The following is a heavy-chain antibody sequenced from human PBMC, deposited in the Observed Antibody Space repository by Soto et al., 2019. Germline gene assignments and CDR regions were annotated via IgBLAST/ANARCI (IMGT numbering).Heavy chain of an antibody. J-gene: IGHJ4*02. V-gene: IGHV1-18*01. CDR2: ISAYSGST. D-gene: IGHD6-13*01. CDR1: GYTFTTYG. Sequence: QVQLVQSGAEVKKPGASVKVSCKASGYTFTTYGISWVRQAPGQGLEWMGRISAYSGSTKCAQKQQARVTMTTDTSTTTPYMELRSLTSDDTAVYYCARDFTKSSSWPYYFDYWGQGTLVTVSS. CDR3: ARDFTKSSSWPYYFDY.